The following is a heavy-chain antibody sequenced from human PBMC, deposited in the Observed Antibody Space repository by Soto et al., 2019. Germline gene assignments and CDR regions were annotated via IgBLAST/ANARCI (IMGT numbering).Heavy chain of an antibody. CDR3: ARAPRSEYCSSTSCYTIPYGMDV. D-gene: IGHD2-2*02. Sequence: GGSLRLSCAASGFTFSSYAMHWVRQAPGKGLEWAAVISYDGSNKYYADSVKGRFTISRDNSKNTLYLQMNSLRAEDTAVYYCARAPRSEYCSSTSCYTIPYGMDVWGQGTTVTVSS. J-gene: IGHJ6*02. CDR1: GFTFSSYA. V-gene: IGHV3-30-3*01. CDR2: ISYDGSNK.